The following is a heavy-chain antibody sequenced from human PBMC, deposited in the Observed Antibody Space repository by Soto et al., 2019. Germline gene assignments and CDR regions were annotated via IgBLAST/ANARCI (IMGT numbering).Heavy chain of an antibody. J-gene: IGHJ6*03. Sequence: ESGPTLVNPTQTLTLTCTFSGFSLSTSGVGVGWIRQPPGKALEWLALIYWDDDKRYSPSLKSRLTITKDTSKNQVVLTMTNMDPVDTATYYCAHAFPYSSSEGDYYYYYYMDVWGKGTTVTVSS. D-gene: IGHD6-13*01. CDR3: AHAFPYSSSEGDYYYYYYMDV. CDR1: GFSLSTSGVG. V-gene: IGHV2-5*02. CDR2: IYWDDDK.